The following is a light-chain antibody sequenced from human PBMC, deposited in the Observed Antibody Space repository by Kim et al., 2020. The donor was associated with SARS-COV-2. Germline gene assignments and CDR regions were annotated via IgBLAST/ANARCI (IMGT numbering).Light chain of an antibody. V-gene: IGLV2-14*03. CDR3: SSYTASSTFV. CDR2: DVN. Sequence: GRSFTVSCTGTSSDVGGFNYVSWYQQHPGKAPKLMIYDVNRRPSGVSNRFSGSKSGNTASLTISGLQAEDEADYYCSSYTASSTFVFGAGTKVTVL. CDR1: SSDVGGFNY. J-gene: IGLJ1*01.